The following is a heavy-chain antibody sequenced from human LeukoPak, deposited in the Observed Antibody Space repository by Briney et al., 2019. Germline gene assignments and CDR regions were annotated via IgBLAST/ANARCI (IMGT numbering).Heavy chain of an antibody. CDR2: IKEGGTET. Sequence: GGSLRLSCAASGFMFSSNWMSWVRLAPGKGLEWVANIKEGGTETYYVDSVKGRFTISRDNAKNSLYLQMNSLGVEDTAVYYCAKEGRSLQTYWGQGTLVTVSS. CDR3: AKEGRSLQTY. D-gene: IGHD5-24*01. V-gene: IGHV3-7*03. J-gene: IGHJ4*02. CDR1: GFMFSSNW.